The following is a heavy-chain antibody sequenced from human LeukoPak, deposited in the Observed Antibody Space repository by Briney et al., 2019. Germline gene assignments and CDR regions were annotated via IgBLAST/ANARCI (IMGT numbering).Heavy chain of an antibody. D-gene: IGHD1-26*01. Sequence: GGSLRLSCAASGFTFSSYSMNWVRQAPGKGLEWVSSISSSSSYIYYADSVKGRFTMSRDNAKNSLYMQMNSLRAEDTAVYYCARDEWELRSYFDYWGQGTLVTVSS. J-gene: IGHJ4*02. V-gene: IGHV3-21*01. CDR3: ARDEWELRSYFDY. CDR1: GFTFSSYS. CDR2: ISSSSSYI.